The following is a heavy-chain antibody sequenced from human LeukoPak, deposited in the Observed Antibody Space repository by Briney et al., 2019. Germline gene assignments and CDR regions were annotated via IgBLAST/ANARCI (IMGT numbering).Heavy chain of an antibody. CDR2: INPNSGGT. CDR3: ARAIIVVVPAAISWFDP. CDR1: GYTFTGYY. V-gene: IGHV1-2*02. D-gene: IGHD2-2*01. J-gene: IGHJ5*02. Sequence: ASVNVSCKASGYTFTGYYMHWVRQAHGQGLEWMGWINPNSGGTNYEQKFQGRVTMTRDTSISTAYMELSRLRSDDTAVYYCARAIIVVVPAAISWFDPWGQGTLVTVSS.